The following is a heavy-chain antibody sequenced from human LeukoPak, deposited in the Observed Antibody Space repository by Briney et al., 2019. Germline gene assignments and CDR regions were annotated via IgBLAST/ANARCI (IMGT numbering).Heavy chain of an antibody. D-gene: IGHD6-19*01. Sequence: SETLSLTCTVSGGSISSGGYYWSWIRQPPGKGLEWIGYIYHSGSTYYNPSLESRVTISVDRSKNQFSLKLSSVTAADTAVYYCARAAGIQVAAPDVFDTWGKGTMAPVS. CDR2: IYHSGST. CDR3: ARAAGIQVAAPDVFDT. V-gene: IGHV4-30-2*01. CDR1: GGSISSGGYY. J-gene: IGHJ3*02.